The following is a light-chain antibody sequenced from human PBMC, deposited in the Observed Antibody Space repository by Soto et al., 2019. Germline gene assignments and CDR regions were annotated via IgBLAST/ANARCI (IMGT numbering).Light chain of an antibody. CDR2: EVN. CDR3: SSYAGSNNVF. Sequence: QSALTRPPSASGSPGQSVTISCTGTSSDVGGYNSVSWYQQHPGKAPKLMIYEVNKRPSGVPDRFSGSKSGNTASLTVSGLQAEDEADYYCSSYAGSNNVFFGGGTKLTVL. CDR1: SSDVGGYNS. V-gene: IGLV2-8*01. J-gene: IGLJ2*01.